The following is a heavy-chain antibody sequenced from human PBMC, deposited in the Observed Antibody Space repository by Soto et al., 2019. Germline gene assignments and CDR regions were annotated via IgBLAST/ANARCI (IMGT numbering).Heavy chain of an antibody. CDR3: AKTHLRATIFDY. Sequence: EVQLLESGGGLVQPRGALRLSCAASGFTFPNYVMYWVRQAPGKGLEWVSALSGSGGSTYYEDSVKGRFTISRDNSKNTLYLQLNSLRAEDTAVYYCAKTHLRATIFDYWGQGTLVTVSS. V-gene: IGHV3-23*01. CDR1: GFTFPNYV. CDR2: LSGSGGST. J-gene: IGHJ4*02.